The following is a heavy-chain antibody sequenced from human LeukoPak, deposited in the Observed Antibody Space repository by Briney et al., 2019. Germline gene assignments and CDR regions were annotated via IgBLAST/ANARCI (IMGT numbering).Heavy chain of an antibody. J-gene: IGHJ6*03. CDR1: GFTFSNNW. V-gene: IGHV3-7*03. CDR2: IKQDGSAK. D-gene: IGHD2-8*01. CDR3: ARGMEGYYYYYMDV. Sequence: PGGSLRLSCAASGFTFSNNWMSWVRQAPGKGLEWVGNIKQDGSAKYYVDSVKGRFTISRDNAKNSLYLQMNSLRAEDTALYHCARGMEGYYYYYMDVWGKGTTVTVSS.